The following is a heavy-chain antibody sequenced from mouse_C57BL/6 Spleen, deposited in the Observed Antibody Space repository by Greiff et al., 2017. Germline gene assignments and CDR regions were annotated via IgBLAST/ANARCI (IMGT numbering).Heavy chain of an antibody. CDR3: ARETGRRGFAY. V-gene: IGHV5-17*01. J-gene: IGHJ3*01. Sequence: EVKVVESGGGLVKPGGSLKLSCAASGFTFSDYGMHWVRQAPEKGLEWVAYISSGSSTIYYADTVKGRFTISRDNAKNTLFLQMTSLRSEDTAMYYCARETGRRGFAYWGQGTLVTVSA. CDR1: GFTFSDYG. D-gene: IGHD4-1*01. CDR2: ISSGSSTI.